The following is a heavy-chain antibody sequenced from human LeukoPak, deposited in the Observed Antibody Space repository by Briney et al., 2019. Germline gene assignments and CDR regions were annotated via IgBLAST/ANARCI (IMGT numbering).Heavy chain of an antibody. CDR3: ASHRRYTTGSEEFDY. CDR2: IYYSGNT. Sequence: SETLSLTCTVSGGSISSSDYYGAWIRQPPGKGLEWIGSIYYSGNTYCHPSLKSRVTISVDTSKNQFSLKLSSVTAADTAVYYCASHRRYTTGSEEFDYWGQGALVTVSS. D-gene: IGHD2/OR15-2a*01. V-gene: IGHV4-39*01. J-gene: IGHJ4*02. CDR1: GGSISSSDYY.